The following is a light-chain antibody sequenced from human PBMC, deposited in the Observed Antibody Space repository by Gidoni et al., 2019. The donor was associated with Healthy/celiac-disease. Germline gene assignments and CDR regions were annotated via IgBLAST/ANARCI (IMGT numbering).Light chain of an antibody. V-gene: IGLV3-10*01. CDR3: YSTDSSGNHREV. CDR1: ALPKKY. CDR2: EDS. Sequence: SYELTQPPSVSVPPGQTARITCSGDALPKKYAYWYQQKSGQAPVLVIYEDSKRPSGIPERFSGSSSGTMATLTISGAQVEDEADYYCYSTDSSGNHREVFGTGTKVTVL. J-gene: IGLJ1*01.